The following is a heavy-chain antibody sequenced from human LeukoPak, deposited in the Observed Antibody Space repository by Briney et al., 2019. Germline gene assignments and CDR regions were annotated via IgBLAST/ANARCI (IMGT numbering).Heavy chain of an antibody. D-gene: IGHD1-7*01. Sequence: PGGSLRLSCAASGFTFSDYYMSWIRQAPGKGLEWVSGISWNSGSIGYADSVKGRFTISRDNAKNSLYLQMNSLRAEDTAVYYCARDELELREGGHGFDIWGQGTMVTISS. J-gene: IGHJ3*02. V-gene: IGHV3-11*04. CDR3: ARDELELREGGHGFDI. CDR2: ISWNSGSI. CDR1: GFTFSDYY.